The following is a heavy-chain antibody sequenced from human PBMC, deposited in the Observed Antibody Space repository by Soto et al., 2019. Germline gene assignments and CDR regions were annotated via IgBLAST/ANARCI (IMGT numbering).Heavy chain of an antibody. CDR1: GFTASSNY. CDR2: IYSGXXX. V-gene: IGHV3-53*01. Sequence: QAGGSLRLSCAASGFTASSNYMSWVRQAPGKGLEWVSVIYSGXXXXXXXXXXXRFTISRDNSKNTLYLQMNSLRAEDTAVYYCAKTPGYYDSSGYYSPHFDYWGQGTLVTVSS. CDR3: AKTPGYYDSSGYYSPHFDY. D-gene: IGHD3-22*01. J-gene: IGHJ4*02.